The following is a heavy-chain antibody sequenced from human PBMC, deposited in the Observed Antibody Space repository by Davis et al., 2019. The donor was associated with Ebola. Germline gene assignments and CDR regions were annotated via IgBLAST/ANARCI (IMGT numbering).Heavy chain of an antibody. J-gene: IGHJ6*04. CDR1: GYTFTSYA. D-gene: IGHD3-3*01. CDR2: ISGSGGST. CDR3: AKSGLSFGVVKYHYGMDV. V-gene: IGHV3-23*01. Sequence: AASVKVSCKASGYTFTSYAMTWVRQAPGKGLEWVSAISGSGGSTYYADSVKGRFTISRDNSKKTLYLQMNSLRAEDTAVYYCAKSGLSFGVVKYHYGMDVWGKGTTVTVSS.